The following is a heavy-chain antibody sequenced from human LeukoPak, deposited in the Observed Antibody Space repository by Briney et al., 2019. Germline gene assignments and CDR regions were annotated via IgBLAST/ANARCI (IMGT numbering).Heavy chain of an antibody. CDR2: IXAYNGNT. J-gene: IGHJ6*02. Sequence: AXXKVSCKASGYTFTSYGISWVRQAPGQGLEWMGWIXAYNGNTNYAQKLQGRVTMTTDTSTSTAYMELRSLRSDDTAVYYCARDAMRADIVVVIAARDHYYGMDVWGQGTTVTVSS. CDR1: GYTFTSYG. CDR3: ARDAMRADIVVVIAARDHYYGMDV. D-gene: IGHD2-15*01. V-gene: IGHV1-18*01.